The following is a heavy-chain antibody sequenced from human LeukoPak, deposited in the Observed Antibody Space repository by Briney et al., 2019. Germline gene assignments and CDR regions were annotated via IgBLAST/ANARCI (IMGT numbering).Heavy chain of an antibody. CDR2: ISYDGSNK. D-gene: IGHD6-19*01. CDR3: AKDPVNSSGWYGMPPTG. CDR1: GFSFRNYA. J-gene: IGHJ4*02. V-gene: IGHV3-30*04. Sequence: GGSLRLSCVASGFSFRNYAIHWVRQAPGKGLEWVAVISYDGSNKYYADSVKGRFTISRDNSKNTLYLQMNSLRAEDTAVYYCAKDPVNSSGWYGMPPTGWGQGTLVTVSS.